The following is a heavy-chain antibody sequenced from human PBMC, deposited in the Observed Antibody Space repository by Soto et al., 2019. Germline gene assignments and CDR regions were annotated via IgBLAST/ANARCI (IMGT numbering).Heavy chain of an antibody. CDR1: GFTFSSYG. CDR3: ARDQGYSYGTSYYYGMDV. J-gene: IGHJ6*02. D-gene: IGHD5-18*01. CDR2: IWYDGSNK. Sequence: GGSLRLSCAASGFTFSSYGMHWVRQAPGKGLEWLAVIWYDGSNKYYADSVKGRCTISRDNSETTLYLQMNSLRAEHKAVYYCARDQGYSYGTSYYYGMDVWGQGPTVTVSS. V-gene: IGHV3-33*01.